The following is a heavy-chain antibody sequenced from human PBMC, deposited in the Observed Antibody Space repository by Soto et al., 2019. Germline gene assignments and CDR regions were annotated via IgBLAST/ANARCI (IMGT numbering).Heavy chain of an antibody. CDR3: ARGIADRQDHFYSYMDV. CDR1: SGSISSSNW. J-gene: IGHJ6*03. Sequence: SETLSLTCAVSSGSISSSNWWSWVRRPPGKGLEWIGEIYHSGNTNYNPSLKSRVTISVDKSNNQFSLRLSSVTAADTAVYYCARGIADRQDHFYSYMDVWGKGTTVTVSS. CDR2: IYHSGNT. D-gene: IGHD2-21*01. V-gene: IGHV4-4*02.